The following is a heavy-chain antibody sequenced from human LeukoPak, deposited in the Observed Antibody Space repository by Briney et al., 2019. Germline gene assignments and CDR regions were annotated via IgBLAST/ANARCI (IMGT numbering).Heavy chain of an antibody. J-gene: IGHJ5*02. Sequence: ASAKVSCKASGYTFTSYGISWVRQAPGQGLEWMGWISAYNGKTNYAQKVQGRATMTTDTSTSTAYMELRSLRSDDTAVYYCARDGTTGTTFRFDPWGQGTLVTVSS. D-gene: IGHD1-1*01. CDR3: ARDGTTGTTFRFDP. V-gene: IGHV1-18*01. CDR1: GYTFTSYG. CDR2: ISAYNGKT.